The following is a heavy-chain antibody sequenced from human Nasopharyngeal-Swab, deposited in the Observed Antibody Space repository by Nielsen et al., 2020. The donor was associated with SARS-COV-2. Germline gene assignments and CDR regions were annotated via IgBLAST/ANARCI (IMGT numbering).Heavy chain of an antibody. CDR1: GFTFSSYW. J-gene: IGHJ4*02. V-gene: IGHV3-74*01. D-gene: IGHD1-14*01. CDR2: INSDGRTK. Sequence: GESLKISCVASGFTFSSYWMQWVRQPPGKGLEWVARINSDGRTKDHADSLQGRFTIARDNAKNEVYLQLNGLRDEDTAVYYCGRAGSYRIDYWDQGTLVTVSS. CDR3: GRAGSYRIDY.